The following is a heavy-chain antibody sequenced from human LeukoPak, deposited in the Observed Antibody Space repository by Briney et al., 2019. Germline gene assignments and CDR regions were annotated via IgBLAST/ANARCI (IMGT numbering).Heavy chain of an antibody. D-gene: IGHD1-1*01. Sequence: SSETLSLTCTVSGGSVSSDYWSWIRQPPGKGLEWIGYIYHTGNSDYNPSLKSPATISLDTSKNQFSLKLTSVTAADTAVYYRARGGSRTAFDPWGQGTLVTVSS. CDR3: ARGGSRTAFDP. J-gene: IGHJ5*02. CDR1: GGSVSSDY. V-gene: IGHV4-59*08. CDR2: IYHTGNS.